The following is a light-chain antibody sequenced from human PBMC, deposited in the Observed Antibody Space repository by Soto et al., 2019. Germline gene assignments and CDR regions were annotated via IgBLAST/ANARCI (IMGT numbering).Light chain of an antibody. CDR1: QSISSW. J-gene: IGKJ1*01. Sequence: DIQMTQSPSTLSASVGDRVTITCRASQSISSWLAWYQQKPGKAPKLLIYKASSLESGVPSRFSGSGSGTEFTLTISSLQPDDFATYDCQQSYSTPRTFGQGTKVEIK. CDR2: KAS. V-gene: IGKV1-5*03. CDR3: QQSYSTPRT.